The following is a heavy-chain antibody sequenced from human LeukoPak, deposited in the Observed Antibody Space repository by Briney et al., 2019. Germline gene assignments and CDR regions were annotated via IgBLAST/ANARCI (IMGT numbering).Heavy chain of an antibody. Sequence: GGSLRLSCAAYEFTFSSYTVSWVRQAPGRGLEGVSSISGSGGTTYYADSVQGRFTISRDNSKNMLYLQMNSLRAEDTAVYYCAKDPNGDYIGTFDIWGQGTMDTVSS. CDR1: EFTFSSYT. CDR3: AKDPNGDYIGTFDI. CDR2: ISGSGGTT. D-gene: IGHD4-17*01. V-gene: IGHV3-23*01. J-gene: IGHJ3*02.